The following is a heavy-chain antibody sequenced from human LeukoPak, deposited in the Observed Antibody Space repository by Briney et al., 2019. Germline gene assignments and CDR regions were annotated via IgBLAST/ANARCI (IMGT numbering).Heavy chain of an antibody. CDR1: GGSISSGDYY. D-gene: IGHD3-22*01. V-gene: IGHV4-30-4*08. Sequence: SQTLSLTCTVSGGSISSGDYYWSWIRQPPGKGLEWIGYIYYSGSTCYNPSLKSRVTISVDTSKNQFSLKLSSVTAADTAVYYCARTEVMDSSGYYYGSFDYWGQGTLVTVSS. J-gene: IGHJ4*02. CDR2: IYYSGST. CDR3: ARTEVMDSSGYYYGSFDY.